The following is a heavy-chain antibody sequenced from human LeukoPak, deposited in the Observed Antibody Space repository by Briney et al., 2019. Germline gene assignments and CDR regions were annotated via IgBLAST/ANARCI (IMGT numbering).Heavy chain of an antibody. Sequence: GGSLRLSCAASGFTFSSYDMSWVRQAPGKGLEWVSSLTSDGGSTEYADSVKGRFTISRDNSKNTQYLQMNSLRAEDTAVYYCAKDLLYYYGSGSPVRGMGVWGQGTTVTVSS. CDR1: GFTFSSYD. D-gene: IGHD3-10*01. CDR3: AKDLLYYYGSGSPVRGMGV. V-gene: IGHV3-23*01. CDR2: LTSDGGST. J-gene: IGHJ6*02.